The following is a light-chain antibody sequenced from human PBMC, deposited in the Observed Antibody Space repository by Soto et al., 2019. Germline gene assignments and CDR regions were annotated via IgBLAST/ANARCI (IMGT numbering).Light chain of an antibody. CDR1: QSVSSS. Sequence: EIVLTQSPDTLSLSPGERATLSCRASQSVSSSLAWYQQKPGQAPRLLIYDASNRATGIPARFSGSGAGTYFTLNISSLEPEDFAFYYCQQRSNWPPEITFGVGTKVDIK. CDR3: QQRSNWPPEIT. J-gene: IGKJ3*01. V-gene: IGKV3-11*01. CDR2: DAS.